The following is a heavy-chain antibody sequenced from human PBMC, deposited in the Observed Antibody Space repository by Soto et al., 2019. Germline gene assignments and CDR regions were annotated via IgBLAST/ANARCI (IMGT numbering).Heavy chain of an antibody. D-gene: IGHD3-3*01. Sequence: EVQLVESGGVVVQPGGSLRLSCAASGFTFDDYTMHWVRQAPGKGLEWVSLISWDGGSTYYADSVKGRFTISRDNSKNSLYLQMNRLITEDTALYYCAKEGRADFWSGNYYYYGMDVWGQGTTVTVSS. V-gene: IGHV3-43*01. CDR3: AKEGRADFWSGNYYYYGMDV. J-gene: IGHJ6*02. CDR2: ISWDGGST. CDR1: GFTFDDYT.